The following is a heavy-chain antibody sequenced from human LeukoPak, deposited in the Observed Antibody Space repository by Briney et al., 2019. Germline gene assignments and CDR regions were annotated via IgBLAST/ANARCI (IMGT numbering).Heavy chain of an antibody. V-gene: IGHV3-15*01. CDR2: IKSKTDGGTT. D-gene: IGHD5-12*01. Sequence: GGSLRLSCAASGFTFSNAWMSWVRQAPGKGLEWVGRIKSKTDGGTTDYAAPVKGRFTISRDDSKNTLYLQMNSLKTEDTAVYYCTSPRYDEYYHYGMDVWGQGTTVTVSS. CDR1: GFTFSNAW. J-gene: IGHJ6*02. CDR3: TSPRYDEYYHYGMDV.